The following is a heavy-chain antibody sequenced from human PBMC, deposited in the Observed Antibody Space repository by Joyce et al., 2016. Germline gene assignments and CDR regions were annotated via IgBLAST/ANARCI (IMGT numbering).Heavy chain of an antibody. V-gene: IGHV1-69*01. D-gene: IGHD1-7*01. CDR1: GGSFNRYT. CDR2: IIPLSGTS. J-gene: IGHJ4*02. CDR3: ARGGGAPGTAARLDY. Sequence: QVQLVQSGAEVKKPGYSVKVSCKASGGSFNRYTINWVRQAPGQGLEWMGGIIPLSGTSNCAQKFQDRVTITADGLTSTVYMELFSLRSDDTAVYFCARGGGAPGTAARLDYWGQGTLVIVSS.